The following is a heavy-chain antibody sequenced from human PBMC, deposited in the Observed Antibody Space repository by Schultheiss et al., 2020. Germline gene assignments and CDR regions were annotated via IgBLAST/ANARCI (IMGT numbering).Heavy chain of an antibody. D-gene: IGHD3-22*01. J-gene: IGHJ6*02. CDR3: AREDYDSSGYQGPARYGMDV. CDR2: IYYSGST. V-gene: IGHV4-31*03. CDR1: GGSISSGGYY. Sequence: SQTLSLTCTVSGGSISSGGYYWSWIRQHPGKGLEWIGYIYYSGSTYYNPSLKSRVTISVDTSKNQFSLKLSSVTAADTAVYYCAREDYDSSGYQGPARYGMDVWGQGTTVTVSS.